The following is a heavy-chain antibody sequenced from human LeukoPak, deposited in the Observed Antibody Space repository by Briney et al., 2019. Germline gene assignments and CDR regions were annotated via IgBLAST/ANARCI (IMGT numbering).Heavy chain of an antibody. Sequence: GASVKVSCKAAGYTFTNCAVAMVRQAPGQGLEWMAWISAYNGNPNYAQRFQGRVTMTTDTSTSTAYMELRNLTSDETAVYFCARGGGTRVYYFDYWGQGTLVTVSS. CDR2: ISAYNGNP. D-gene: IGHD1-1*01. CDR1: GYTFTNCA. V-gene: IGHV1-18*01. J-gene: IGHJ4*02. CDR3: ARGGGTRVYYFDY.